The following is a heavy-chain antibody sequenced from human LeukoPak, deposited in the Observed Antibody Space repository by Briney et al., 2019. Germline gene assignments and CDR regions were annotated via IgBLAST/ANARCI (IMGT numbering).Heavy chain of an antibody. CDR1: GFTLSSYG. CDR3: ANDNAYSSSWYYKYYMDV. V-gene: IGHV3-33*06. Sequence: PGRPLRLSCAASGFTLSSYGMHWVRQAPGKGLEWVAIIWHDGRKRYYADSVKGRFTISRDNSRNRLFLQMDRLRADDTAVYYCANDNAYSSSWYYKYYMDVWGRGTTVTVSS. J-gene: IGHJ6*03. D-gene: IGHD6-13*01. CDR2: IWHDGRKR.